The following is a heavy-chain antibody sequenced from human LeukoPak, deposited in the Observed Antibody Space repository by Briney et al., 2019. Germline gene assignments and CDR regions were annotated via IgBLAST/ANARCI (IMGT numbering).Heavy chain of an antibody. D-gene: IGHD3-16*01. CDR3: ARVGRGGQARSSDY. Sequence: SGGSLRLSCAASGFTFSSYSMNWVRQAPGKGLEWVSSISSSSSYIYYADSVKGRFTISRDNAKNSLYLQMNSLRAEDTAVYYCARVGRGGQARSSDYWGQGTLVTVSS. CDR2: ISSSSSYI. CDR1: GFTFSSYS. V-gene: IGHV3-21*01. J-gene: IGHJ4*02.